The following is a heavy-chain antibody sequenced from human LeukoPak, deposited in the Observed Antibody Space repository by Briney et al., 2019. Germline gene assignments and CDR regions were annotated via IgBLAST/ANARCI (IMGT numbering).Heavy chain of an antibody. CDR1: GFTFSSYS. D-gene: IGHD6-13*01. V-gene: IGHV3-21*01. CDR2: ISGSSSYI. CDR3: ARPPRIVGYTSRELGHWYFDL. J-gene: IGHJ2*01. Sequence: GGSLRLSCAASGFTFSSYSMNWVRQAPGKGLEWVSSISGSSSYIYYADSVKGRFTISRDNAKNSLYAQMNSLRAEDTAVYYCARPPRIVGYTSRELGHWYFDLWGRGTLVTVSS.